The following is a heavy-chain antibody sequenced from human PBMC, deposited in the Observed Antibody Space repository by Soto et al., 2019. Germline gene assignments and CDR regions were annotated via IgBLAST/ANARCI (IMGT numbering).Heavy chain of an antibody. D-gene: IGHD3-3*01. V-gene: IGHV1-58*01. CDR1: GFTFTSSA. Sequence: RASVKVSCKASGFTFTSSAVQWVRQARGQRLEWIGWVVVGSGNTNYAQKFQERVTITRDMSTSTAYMELSSLRSEDTAVYYCAASYDFWSGYYWGNWGQGTLVTVSS. CDR2: VVVGSGNT. J-gene: IGHJ4*02. CDR3: AASYDFWSGYYWGN.